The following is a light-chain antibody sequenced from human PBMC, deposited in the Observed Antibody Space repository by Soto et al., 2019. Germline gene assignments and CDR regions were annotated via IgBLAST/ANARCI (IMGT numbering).Light chain of an antibody. CDR2: GVS. Sequence: EILLTQSPGTLSLSPGERATLSFMSSQGVSRGYLAWYHQKAGQAPRLPIYGVSSRATGVSHRFSGSGSGTDFTLTISSLEPEDFAVYYCQQRSNWPLTFGQGTRLAI. J-gene: IGKJ5*01. CDR3: QQRSNWPLT. V-gene: IGKV3D-20*02. CDR1: QGVSRGY.